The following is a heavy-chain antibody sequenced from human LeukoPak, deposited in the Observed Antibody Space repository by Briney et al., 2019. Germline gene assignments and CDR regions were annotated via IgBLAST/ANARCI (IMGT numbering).Heavy chain of an antibody. D-gene: IGHD2-15*01. CDR1: GVSISSYY. CDR2: LYYSGNT. V-gene: IGHV4-59*01. CDR3: ARAGGGYSFNY. Sequence: RTSETLSLTCTVSGVSISSYYWSWIRQPPGKGLEWIGSLYYSGNTNYNPSLKSRVTISVDTSKNQFSLKLSSVTAADTAVYYCARAGGGYSFNYWGQGTLVTVSS. J-gene: IGHJ4*02.